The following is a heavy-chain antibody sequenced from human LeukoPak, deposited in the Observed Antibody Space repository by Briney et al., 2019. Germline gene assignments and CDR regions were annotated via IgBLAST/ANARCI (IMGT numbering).Heavy chain of an antibody. CDR3: ARDSLLWSGELLQDYYYYMDV. J-gene: IGHJ6*03. Sequence: PGGSLRLSCAASGFTFSSYWMHWVRQAPGKGLVWVSRINSDGSSTSYADSVKGRFTISRDNAKNTLYLQMNSLRAEDTAVYYCARDSLLWSGELLQDYYYYMDVWGKGTTVTVSS. CDR1: GFTFSSYW. CDR2: INSDGSST. D-gene: IGHD3-10*01. V-gene: IGHV3-74*01.